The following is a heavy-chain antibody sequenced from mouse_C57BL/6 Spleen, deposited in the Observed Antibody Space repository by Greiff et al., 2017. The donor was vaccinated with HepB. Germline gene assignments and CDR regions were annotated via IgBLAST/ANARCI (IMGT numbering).Heavy chain of an antibody. Sequence: EVHLVESGGGLVKPGGSLKLSCAASGFTFSDYGMHWVRQAPEKGLEWVAYISSGSSTIYYADTVKGRFTISRDNAKNTLFLQMTSLRSEDTVMYYCATNYYGSSYWYFDVWGTGTTVTVSS. D-gene: IGHD1-1*01. J-gene: IGHJ1*03. CDR1: GFTFSDYG. CDR2: ISSGSSTI. V-gene: IGHV5-17*01. CDR3: ATNYYGSSYWYFDV.